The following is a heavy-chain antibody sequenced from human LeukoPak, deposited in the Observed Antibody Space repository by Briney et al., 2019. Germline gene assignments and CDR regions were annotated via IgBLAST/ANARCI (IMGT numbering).Heavy chain of an antibody. V-gene: IGHV3-21*01. J-gene: IGHJ3*01. Sequence: GGSLRLSCAASGFTFSSYNMNWVRQAPGKGLEWVSSISSSSSYIYYADSVRGRFTISRDNAKNSLYLQMNSLRAEDTAVYYCARGDYFDRAFDVWGQGTMVTVSS. D-gene: IGHD3-22*01. CDR1: GFTFSSYN. CDR3: ARGDYFDRAFDV. CDR2: ISSSSSYI.